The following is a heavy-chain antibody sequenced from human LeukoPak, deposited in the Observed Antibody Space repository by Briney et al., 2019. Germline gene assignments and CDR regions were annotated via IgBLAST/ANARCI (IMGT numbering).Heavy chain of an antibody. V-gene: IGHV1-2*02. CDR1: GFTFTDYY. CDR2: IGPHSSAT. D-gene: IGHD2/OR15-2a*01. J-gene: IGHJ4*02. Sequence: ASMKVSCKSSGFTFTDYYIHWVRQAPGQGLEWMGYIGPHSSATSSPQESQGRVTMTRDTSMSTAYMELTRLTSDDTAEYYCAREGNGLLSKDFDYWGQGTLVTVSS. CDR3: AREGNGLLSKDFDY.